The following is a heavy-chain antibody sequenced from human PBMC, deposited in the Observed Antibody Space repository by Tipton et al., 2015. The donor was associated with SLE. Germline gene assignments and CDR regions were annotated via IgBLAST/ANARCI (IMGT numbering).Heavy chain of an antibody. Sequence: SLRLSCVASGFTFSGYTMNWVRQAPGKGLEWVSSISSGTSWIYYSDSVKGRFTISRDNARNSLSLQMNSLRVEDTAVYYCVSQREGLDSWGLGTLVTVSS. J-gene: IGHJ4*02. CDR1: GFTFSGYT. CDR2: ISSGTSWI. D-gene: IGHD1-26*01. CDR3: VSQREGLDS. V-gene: IGHV3-21*01.